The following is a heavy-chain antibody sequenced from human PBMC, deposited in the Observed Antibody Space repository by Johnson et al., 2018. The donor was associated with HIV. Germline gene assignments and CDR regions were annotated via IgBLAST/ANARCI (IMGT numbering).Heavy chain of an antibody. CDR1: GFTFSDHY. V-gene: IGHV3-72*01. CDR3: ARARLLWFRELWPHDAFDI. D-gene: IGHD3-10*01. J-gene: IGHJ3*02. CDR2: TRNKANSYTT. Sequence: VQLVESGGGLVQPGGSLRLSCAASGFTFSDHYMDWVRQAPGKGLEWVGRTRNKANSYTTEYAASVKGRFTISRDDSKNSMSLQMNSLRVEDTALYYGARARLLWFRELWPHDAFDIWGQGTKVTVSS.